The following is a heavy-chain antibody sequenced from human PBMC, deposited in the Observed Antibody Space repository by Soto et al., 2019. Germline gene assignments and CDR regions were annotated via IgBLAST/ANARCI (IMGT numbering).Heavy chain of an antibody. CDR2: IKSKTDGGTT. J-gene: IGHJ3*02. Sequence: GGSLRLSCAASGFTFSNAWMNWVRQAPGKGLEWVGRIKSKTDGGTTDYAAPVKGRFTISRDDSKNTLYLQMNSLKTEDTAVYYCTTRDIVVLVAATRAFDIWGQGTMVTVSS. CDR3: TTRDIVVLVAATRAFDI. V-gene: IGHV3-15*07. CDR1: GFTFSNAW. D-gene: IGHD2-15*01.